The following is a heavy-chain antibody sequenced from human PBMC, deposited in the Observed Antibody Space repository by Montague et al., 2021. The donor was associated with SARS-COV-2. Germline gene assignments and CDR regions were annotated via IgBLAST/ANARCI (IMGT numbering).Heavy chain of an antibody. D-gene: IGHD1-26*01. J-gene: IGHJ4*02. CDR3: VRDPAPSGSGTFYDY. Sequence: SETLSLTCTVSGDPVSHDFWTWIRQPPGKGLEWIGYVYYSRSSSYNPSLRGRVSIAVDTSKNQFSLRLSTVTAADTAIYYCVRDPAPSGSGTFYDYWGQGPWSPSPQ. CDR1: GDPVSHDF. CDR2: VYYSRSS. V-gene: IGHV4-59*02.